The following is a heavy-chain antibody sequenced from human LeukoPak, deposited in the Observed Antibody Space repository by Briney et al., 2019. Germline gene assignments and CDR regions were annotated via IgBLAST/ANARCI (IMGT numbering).Heavy chain of an antibody. D-gene: IGHD2-15*01. CDR3: AKGAGRGYCSGGSCDYFDY. V-gene: IGHV3-23*01. CDR2: ISGSGGST. CDR1: GFTFSSYA. J-gene: IGHJ4*02. Sequence: GGSLRLSCAASGFTFSSYAMSWVRQAPGKGLEWVSAISGSGGSTYYADSVKGRFTISRDNSKNTLYLQMNSLRAEDTAVYYCAKGAGRGYCSGGSCDYFDYWGQGTPVTVSS.